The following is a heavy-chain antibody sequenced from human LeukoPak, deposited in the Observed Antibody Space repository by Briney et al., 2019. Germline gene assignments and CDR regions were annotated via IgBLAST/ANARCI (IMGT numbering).Heavy chain of an antibody. CDR3: ARRTDYGDYSWFDP. CDR2: IYHSGST. Sequence: SETLSLTCAVSGYSISSGYYWGWIRQPPGKGLEWIGSIYHSGSTYHNPSLKSRVTISVDTSKNQFSLKLSSVTAADTAVYYCARRTDYGDYSWFDPWGQGTLVTVSS. D-gene: IGHD4-17*01. CDR1: GYSISSGYY. J-gene: IGHJ5*02. V-gene: IGHV4-38-2*01.